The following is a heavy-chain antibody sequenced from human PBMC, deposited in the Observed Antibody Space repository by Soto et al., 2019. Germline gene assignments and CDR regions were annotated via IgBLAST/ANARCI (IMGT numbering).Heavy chain of an antibody. V-gene: IGHV3-30*03. Sequence: GGSLRLSCVASGFTFSNYDMHWVRQAPGKGLEWVALISDDVSNSFYADSVKGRFTISRDNSKNTLYLQMNNLRAEDTAVYYSARDSGTYTRGFYYYGMDVWGQGTTVTVSS. J-gene: IGHJ6*02. CDR3: ARDSGTYTRGFYYYGMDV. CDR1: GFTFSNYD. CDR2: ISDDVSNS. D-gene: IGHD1-26*01.